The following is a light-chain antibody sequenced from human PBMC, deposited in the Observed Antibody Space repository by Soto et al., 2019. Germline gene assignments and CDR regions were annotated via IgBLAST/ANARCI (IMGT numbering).Light chain of an antibody. CDR1: ALPRQY. CDR2: KDS. Sequence: SYELTQPPSVSESPGQTARITCSGDALPRQYAYWYQQKPGQAPLLVIYKDSERPSGIPERFSGSSSGTTVTLTISGVQAEDEADYYCQSADSSGTYVVFGGGTQLTVL. V-gene: IGLV3-25*03. J-gene: IGLJ2*01. CDR3: QSADSSGTYVV.